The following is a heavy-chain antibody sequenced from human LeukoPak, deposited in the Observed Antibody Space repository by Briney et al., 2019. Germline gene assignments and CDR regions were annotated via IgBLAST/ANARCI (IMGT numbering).Heavy chain of an antibody. J-gene: IGHJ5*02. V-gene: IGHV3-11*01. CDR2: ISSSGSTI. CDR3: ARRTAAAGTRWFDP. D-gene: IGHD6-13*01. CDR1: GFTFSDYY. Sequence: GGSLRLSCAASGFTFSDYYMSWIRQAPGKGLEGGSYISSSGSTIYYADSVKGRFTISRDNAKNSLYLQMNSLRAEDTAVYYCARRTAAAGTRWFDPWGQGTLVTVSS.